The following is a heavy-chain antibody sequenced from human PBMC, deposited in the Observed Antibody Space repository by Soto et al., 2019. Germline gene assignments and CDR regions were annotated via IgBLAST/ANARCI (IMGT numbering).Heavy chain of an antibody. V-gene: IGHV4-39*07. J-gene: IGHJ6*02. CDR1: GGSISSSSYY. CDR2: IYYSGST. CDR3: ARDRNGDYYYGMDV. D-gene: IGHD1-1*01. Sequence: GSLRLSCTVSGGSISSSSYYWGWIRQPPGKGLEWIGSIYYSGSTYYNPSLKSRVTISVDTSKNQFSLKLSSVTAADMAVYYCARDRNGDYYYGMDVWGQGTTVTVSS.